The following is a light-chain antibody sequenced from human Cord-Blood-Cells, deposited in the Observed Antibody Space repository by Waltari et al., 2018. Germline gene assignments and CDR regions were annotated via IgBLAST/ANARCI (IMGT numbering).Light chain of an antibody. Sequence: YELTQPPSVSVSPGQTARITCSGDALPKKYAYGYQQKSGQAPVLVIYEDSKRPSGIPERFSGSSSGTMATLTISGAQVEDEADYYCYSTDSSGNHRVFGGGTKLTVL. J-gene: IGLJ3*02. CDR2: EDS. CDR1: ALPKKY. V-gene: IGLV3-10*01. CDR3: YSTDSSGNHRV.